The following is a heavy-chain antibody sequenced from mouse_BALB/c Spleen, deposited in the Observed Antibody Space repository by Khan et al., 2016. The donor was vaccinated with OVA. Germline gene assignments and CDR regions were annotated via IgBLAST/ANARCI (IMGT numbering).Heavy chain of an antibody. J-gene: IGHJ3*01. D-gene: IGHD1-1*01. CDR3: AREGDYYGSPFAY. Sequence: EVQLQQSGAELVKPGASVKLSCTASGFNIKDTYMHWVKQRPEQGLEWIGRIDPANGNTKYDPKFQGKATITADTSSNTAYLQHSSLTSEDTAVYYCAREGDYYGSPFAYWGQGTLVTVSA. CDR2: IDPANGNT. CDR1: GFNIKDTY. V-gene: IGHV14-3*02.